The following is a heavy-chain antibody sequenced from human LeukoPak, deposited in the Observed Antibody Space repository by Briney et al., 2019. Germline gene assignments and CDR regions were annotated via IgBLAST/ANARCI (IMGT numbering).Heavy chain of an antibody. Sequence: RGSLRLSCAASGFTVRSYDMHWVRQVAGKGLEWVSAISTASNPHYAASVQGRFTIFRANAENSLYLQMNSLSAEDTAVYYCARELGIEGYWYFDLWGRGTLVTVSS. V-gene: IGHV3-13*05. CDR1: GFTVRSYD. J-gene: IGHJ2*01. D-gene: IGHD7-27*01. CDR3: ARELGIEGYWYFDL. CDR2: ISTASNP.